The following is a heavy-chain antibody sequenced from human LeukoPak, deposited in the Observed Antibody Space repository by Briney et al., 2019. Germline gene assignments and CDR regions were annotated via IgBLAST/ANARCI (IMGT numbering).Heavy chain of an antibody. CDR3: ARDWGAAGLWDY. CDR2: IKEDGSEK. Sequence: GGSLRLSCASCGFTLSNYWMSWVRQAPGKGLEWVANIKEDGSEKDYVDSVKGRFTISRDNAKNSLYLQMNSLRAEDTAIYYCARDWGAAGLWDYWGQGTLVTVSS. CDR1: GFTLSNYW. D-gene: IGHD6-13*01. V-gene: IGHV3-7*05. J-gene: IGHJ4*02.